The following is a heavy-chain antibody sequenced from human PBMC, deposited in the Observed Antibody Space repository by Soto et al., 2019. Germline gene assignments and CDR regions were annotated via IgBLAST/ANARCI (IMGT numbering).Heavy chain of an antibody. D-gene: IGHD2-21*02. Sequence: QVQLVQSGAEVKKPGSSVKVSCKASGGTLSNYAITWVRQAPGQGLEWMGGIIPIFGTTNFAQKFKGTLTITADDSTNTAYMELSSLKSDDTAVYYCARRGDSCAGDCYSPWYFDLWGRGTLVSVTS. CDR2: IIPIFGTT. V-gene: IGHV1-69*01. CDR3: ARRGDSCAGDCYSPWYFDL. J-gene: IGHJ2*01. CDR1: GGTLSNYA.